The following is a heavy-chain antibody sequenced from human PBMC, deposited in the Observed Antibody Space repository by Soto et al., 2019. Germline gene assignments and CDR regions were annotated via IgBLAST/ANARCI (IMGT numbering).Heavy chain of an antibody. CDR2: IIPALGVA. D-gene: IGHD1-1*01. CDR1: GDTFSSYT. V-gene: IGHV1-69*02. CDR3: ATETYNWTSAMDV. J-gene: IGHJ6*02. Sequence: QVQLVQSGAEVKKPGSSVKVSCKASGDTFSSYTISWVRQAPGQGLEWMGRIIPALGVADYAPNFQGRVTITADKSTSTAYMELSSLRSGDTAVYYCATETYNWTSAMDVWGQGTTVTVSS.